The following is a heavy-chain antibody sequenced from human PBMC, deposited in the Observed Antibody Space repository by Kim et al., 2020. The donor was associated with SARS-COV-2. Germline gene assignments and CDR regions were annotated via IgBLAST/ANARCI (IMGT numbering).Heavy chain of an antibody. D-gene: IGHD2-15*01. CDR3: ARGWTFDP. Sequence: DSDTRYSPSFQGQVTISADKSISTAYLQWSSLKASDTAIYYCARGWTFDPWGQGTLVTVSS. CDR2: DSDT. J-gene: IGHJ5*02. V-gene: IGHV5-51*01.